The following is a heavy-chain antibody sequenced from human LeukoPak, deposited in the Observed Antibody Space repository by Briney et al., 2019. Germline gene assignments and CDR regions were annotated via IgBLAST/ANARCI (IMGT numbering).Heavy chain of an antibody. Sequence: PGGSLRLSCAASGFTFSSYDMSWVRQAPGKGLEWVTAISDSGRTYYADSVKGRFTISRDNSKNTLYLQMNSLRAEDTAVYYCAKVSWNSPRDYWGQGTLVTASS. V-gene: IGHV3-23*01. CDR2: ISDSGRT. CDR1: GFTFSSYD. CDR3: AKVSWNSPRDY. J-gene: IGHJ4*02. D-gene: IGHD1/OR15-1a*01.